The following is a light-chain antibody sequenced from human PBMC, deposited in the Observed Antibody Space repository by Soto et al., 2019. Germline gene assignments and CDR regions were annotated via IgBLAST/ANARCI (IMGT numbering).Light chain of an antibody. CDR1: QTISSW. J-gene: IGKJ1*01. CDR2: KAS. V-gene: IGKV1-5*03. CDR3: QHYNSYSEA. Sequence: DIQMTQSPSTLSGSVGDRVTITCRASQTISSWLAWYQQKPGKAPKLLIYKASTLKSEVSSRFSGSGSGTEFTLTISSLQPDDFATYYCQHYNSYSEAFGQGTKVELK.